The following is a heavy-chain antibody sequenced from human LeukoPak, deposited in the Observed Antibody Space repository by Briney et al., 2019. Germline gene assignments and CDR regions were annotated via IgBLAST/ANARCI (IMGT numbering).Heavy chain of an antibody. Sequence: GASVKVSCKASGGTFSSYTISWVRQAPGQGLEWMGRIIPILGIANYAQKFQGRVTITADKSTSTAYMELSSLRSEDTAVYYCARDMYSSGWPTLFDYRGQGTLVTVSS. D-gene: IGHD6-19*01. CDR1: GGTFSSYT. V-gene: IGHV1-69*04. CDR3: ARDMYSSGWPTLFDY. CDR2: IIPILGIA. J-gene: IGHJ4*02.